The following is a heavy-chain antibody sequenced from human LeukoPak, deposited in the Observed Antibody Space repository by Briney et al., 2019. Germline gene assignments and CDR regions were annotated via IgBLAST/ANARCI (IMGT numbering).Heavy chain of an antibody. CDR2: IIPIFGTA. CDR3: ARVEAVAAAFDY. D-gene: IGHD6-19*01. J-gene: IGHJ4*02. V-gene: IGHV1-69*06. CDR1: GGTFSSYA. Sequence: ASVKVSCKASGGTFSSYAISWVRQAPGQGLEWMGGIIPIFGTANYAQKFQGRVTITAVKSTSTAYMELSSLRSEDTAVYYCARVEAVAAAFDYWGQGTLVTVSS.